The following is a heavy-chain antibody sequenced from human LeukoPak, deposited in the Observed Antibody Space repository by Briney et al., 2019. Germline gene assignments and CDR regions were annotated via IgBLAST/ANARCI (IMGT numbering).Heavy chain of an antibody. D-gene: IGHD3-10*01. CDR1: GYTFTGYC. V-gene: IGHV1-2*02. CDR3: ASAPSTRLLSTGELSSRLFDY. CDR2: INPNSGGT. Sequence: ASVKVSCKASGYTFTGYCMHWVRQAPGQGLEWMGWINPNSGGTNYPQKFQGRVTMTRDTSISTAYMELSRLRSDDTAVYYCASAPSTRLLSTGELSSRLFDYWGQGTLVTVSS. J-gene: IGHJ4*02.